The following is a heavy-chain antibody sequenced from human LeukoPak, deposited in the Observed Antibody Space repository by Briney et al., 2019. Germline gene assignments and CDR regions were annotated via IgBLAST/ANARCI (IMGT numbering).Heavy chain of an antibody. J-gene: IGHJ6*03. V-gene: IGHV1-8*03. CDR2: MNPNSGNT. CDR1: GYTFTSYD. D-gene: IGHD3-10*01. Sequence: ASVKVSCKASGYTFTSYDINWVRQATGQGLEWMGWMNPNSGNTGYAQKFQGRVTITRNTSISTAYMELSSLRSEDTAVYYCARAPPERPDVLLWFGELFPSYYYYYMDVWGKGTTVTVSS. CDR3: ARAPPERPDVLLWFGELFPSYYYYYMDV.